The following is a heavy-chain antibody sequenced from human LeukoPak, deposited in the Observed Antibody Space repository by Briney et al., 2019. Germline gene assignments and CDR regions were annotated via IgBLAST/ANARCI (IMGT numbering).Heavy chain of an antibody. CDR1: GFTFSSYW. CDR2: ITQDGSEK. J-gene: IGHJ6*02. D-gene: IGHD1-26*01. CDR3: ARDGTYYYYGMDV. Sequence: GGSLRLSCAASGFTFSSYWMSWARQAPGKGLEWVANITQDGSEKYYVDSVKGRFTISRDNAKNSLYLQMNSLRAEDTAVYYCARDGTYYYYGMDVWGQGTTVTV. V-gene: IGHV3-7*01.